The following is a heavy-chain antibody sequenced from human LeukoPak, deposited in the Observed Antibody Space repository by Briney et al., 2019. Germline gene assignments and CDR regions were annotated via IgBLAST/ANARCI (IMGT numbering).Heavy chain of an antibody. CDR2: ISSSSYI. V-gene: IGHV3-21*01. CDR3: ATTYYDFWSGSPPYYFDY. Sequence: GGSLRLSCAASGFTFSSYSMNWVRQAPGEGLEWVSSISSSSYIYYADSVKGRFTISRDNAKNSLYLQMNSLRAEDTAVYYCATTYYDFWSGSPPYYFDYWGQGTQVTVSS. J-gene: IGHJ4*02. D-gene: IGHD3-3*01. CDR1: GFTFSSYS.